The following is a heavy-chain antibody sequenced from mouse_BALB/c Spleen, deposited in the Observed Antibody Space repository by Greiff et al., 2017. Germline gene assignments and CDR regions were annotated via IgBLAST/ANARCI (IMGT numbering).Heavy chain of an antibody. CDR3: ARAYGYAY. CDR1: GYTFTSYW. D-gene: IGHD1-2*01. Sequence: QVQLQQPGAELVKPGASVKLSCKASGYTFTSYWMHWVKQRPGQGLEWIGEINPSNGRTNYNEKFKSKATLTVDKSSSTVYMQLISLTSEDSAVYYCARAYGYAYWGQGTTLTVSS. J-gene: IGHJ2*01. V-gene: IGHV1S81*02. CDR2: INPSNGRT.